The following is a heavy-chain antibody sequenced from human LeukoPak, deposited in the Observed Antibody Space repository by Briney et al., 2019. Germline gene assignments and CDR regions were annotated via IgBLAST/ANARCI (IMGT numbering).Heavy chain of an antibody. CDR2: IKPNSGDT. V-gene: IGHV1-2*02. Sequence: ASVRVSCKASGYPFTDQFINWVRQAPGRGLEWMGWIKPNSGDTNYEQRFQGRVTMTRDTSISTAYMDLTRLASDDTAVYYCARGELLVDYWGQGTLVTVSS. CDR1: GYPFTDQF. D-gene: IGHD3-10*01. J-gene: IGHJ4*02. CDR3: ARGELLVDY.